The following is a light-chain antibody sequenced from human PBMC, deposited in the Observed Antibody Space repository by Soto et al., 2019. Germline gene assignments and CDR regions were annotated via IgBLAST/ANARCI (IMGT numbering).Light chain of an antibody. CDR1: QGISSY. CDR2: AAS. J-gene: IGKJ1*01. V-gene: IGKV1-8*01. CDR3: QQSYSTPPT. Sequence: AIRMTQSPSSLSASTGDRVTINCRASQGISSYLAWYQQKPGKAPKLLIYAASTLQSGVPSRFSGSGSGTDFILTISSLQPEDFATYYCQQSYSTPPTFGQGTKGDIK.